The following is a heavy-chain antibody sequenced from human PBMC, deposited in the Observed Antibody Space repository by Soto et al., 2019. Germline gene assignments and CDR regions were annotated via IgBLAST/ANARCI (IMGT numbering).Heavy chain of an antibody. Sequence: EVQVVESGGGLVQPGGSVRLSCVVSGFTFSTYGMSWVRQAPGKGLEWVAHMNEDGSEKYYVDSVNGRFTIFRDNSKNSLYLQMNTLTAYDTAGYYCARGGGRYPDYWGQGTLVSVSS. V-gene: IGHV3-7*01. J-gene: IGHJ4*02. CDR3: ARGGGRYPDY. CDR2: MNEDGSEK. CDR1: GFTFSTYG. D-gene: IGHD3-9*01.